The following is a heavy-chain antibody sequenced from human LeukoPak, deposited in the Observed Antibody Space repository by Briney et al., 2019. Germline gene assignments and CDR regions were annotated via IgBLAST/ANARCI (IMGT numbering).Heavy chain of an antibody. CDR2: IIPIFGTA. Sequence: SVKVSCKASGGTFSSYAISWVRQAPGQGLEWMGGIIPIFGTANYAQKFQGRVTITADESTSTAYMELSSLRSEDTAVYYCARPRHGCSSTSCYWLDYWGQGTLATVSS. CDR1: GGTFSSYA. V-gene: IGHV1-69*13. CDR3: ARPRHGCSSTSCYWLDY. J-gene: IGHJ4*02. D-gene: IGHD2-2*01.